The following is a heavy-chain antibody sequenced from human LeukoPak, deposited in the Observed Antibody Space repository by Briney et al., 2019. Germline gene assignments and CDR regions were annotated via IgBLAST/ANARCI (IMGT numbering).Heavy chain of an antibody. CDR3: ARDPLLAVAGNYYYYYYYMDV. CDR1: GFTFDDYA. CDR2: ISWNSGSI. J-gene: IGHJ6*03. V-gene: IGHV3-9*01. Sequence: GGSLRLSCAASGFTFDDYAMHWVRQAPGKGLEWVSGISWNSGSIGYADSVKGRFTISRDNAKNSLYLQMNSLRAEDTAVYYCARDPLLAVAGNYYYYYYYMDVWGKGTTVTVSS. D-gene: IGHD6-19*01.